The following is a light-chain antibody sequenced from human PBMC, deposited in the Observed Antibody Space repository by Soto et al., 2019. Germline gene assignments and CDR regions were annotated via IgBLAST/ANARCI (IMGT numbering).Light chain of an antibody. J-gene: IGLJ1*01. CDR3: CSYTSSTSYV. CDR1: SSDVGGYNF. CDR2: DVS. V-gene: IGLV2-14*01. Sequence: QSALTQPASVSGSPGQSITISYTGTSSDVGGYNFVSWYQQHPGKAPKLMIYDVSIRPSGVSNRFSGSKSGTTASLTISGLQAEDEADYYCCSYTSSTSYVFGTGTKVTVL.